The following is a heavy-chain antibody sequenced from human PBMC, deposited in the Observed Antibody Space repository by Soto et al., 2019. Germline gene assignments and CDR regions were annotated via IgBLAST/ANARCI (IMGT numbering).Heavy chain of an antibody. Sequence: ASVKVSCKASGYTFTIYYMHWVRQAPGQGLEWMGIINPSGGSTSYAQKFQGRVTMTEDTSTDTAYMELSSLRSEDTAVYYCATSGTLAAAGITYDYWGQGTLVTVSS. V-gene: IGHV1-46*01. J-gene: IGHJ4*02. CDR2: INPSGGST. D-gene: IGHD6-13*01. CDR1: GYTFTIYY. CDR3: ATSGTLAAAGITYDY.